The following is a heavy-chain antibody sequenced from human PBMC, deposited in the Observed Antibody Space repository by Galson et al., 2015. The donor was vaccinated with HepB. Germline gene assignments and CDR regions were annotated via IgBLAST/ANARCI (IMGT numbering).Heavy chain of an antibody. CDR1: GFTFSSYA. D-gene: IGHD6-6*01. Sequence: SLRLSCAASGFTFSSYAMSWVRQAPGKGLEWVSAISGSGGSTYYADSVKGRFTISRDNSKNTLYLQMNSLRAEDTAVYYCARSKSSSPYFDYWGQGTLVTVSS. CDR2: ISGSGGST. CDR3: ARSKSSSPYFDY. J-gene: IGHJ4*02. V-gene: IGHV3-23*01.